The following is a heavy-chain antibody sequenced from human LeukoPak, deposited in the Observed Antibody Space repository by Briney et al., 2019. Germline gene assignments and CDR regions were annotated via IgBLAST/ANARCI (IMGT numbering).Heavy chain of an antibody. Sequence: PGGSLRLSCAASGFTFNNYGMHWVRQAPGKGLEWVAFIRYNGNNQYYADSVKGRFTISRDNSKNTLYLQMNSLRAEDTAVYYCAKDAARWFGELDLSYFDYWGQGTLVTVSS. CDR3: AKDAARWFGELDLSYFDY. D-gene: IGHD3-10*01. J-gene: IGHJ4*02. CDR1: GFTFNNYG. CDR2: IRYNGNNQ. V-gene: IGHV3-30*02.